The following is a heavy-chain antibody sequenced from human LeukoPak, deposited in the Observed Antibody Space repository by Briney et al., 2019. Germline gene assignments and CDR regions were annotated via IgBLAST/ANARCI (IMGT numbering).Heavy chain of an antibody. CDR3: AVAAAGDSFDY. CDR1: GGSISSTIYY. J-gene: IGHJ4*02. Sequence: PSETLSLTCTVSGGSISSTIYYWGWIRQPPGKGLEWIGSIYYSGSTYYNPSLKSRVTISVDTSKNQFSLKLSSVTAADTAVYYCAVAAAGDSFDYWGQGTLVTVSS. D-gene: IGHD6-13*01. CDR2: IYYSGST. V-gene: IGHV4-39*01.